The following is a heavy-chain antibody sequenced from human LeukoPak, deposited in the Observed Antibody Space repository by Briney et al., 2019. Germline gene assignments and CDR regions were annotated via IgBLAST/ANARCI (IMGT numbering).Heavy chain of an antibody. CDR1: GGSFSGYY. Sequence: SETLSLTCAVYGGSFSGYYWGWIRQPPGKGLEWIGEINHSGSTNYNPSLKSRVTISVDTSKNQFSLKLSSVTAADPAVYYCARGQNRRIALNWFDPWGQGTLVTVSS. J-gene: IGHJ5*02. V-gene: IGHV4-34*01. D-gene: IGHD6-13*01. CDR2: INHSGST. CDR3: ARGQNRRIALNWFDP.